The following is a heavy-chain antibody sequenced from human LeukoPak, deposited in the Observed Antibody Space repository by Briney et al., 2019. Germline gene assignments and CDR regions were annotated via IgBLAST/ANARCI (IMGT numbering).Heavy chain of an antibody. CDR2: ISSSSSTI. Sequence: GGSLRLSCAASGFTFSSYSMNWVRQAPGKGLEWVSYISSSSSTIYYADSVKGRFTISRDNAKNSLYLQMNSLRAEDTAVYYCAREVMVRGVDYWGQGTLVTVSS. D-gene: IGHD3-10*01. V-gene: IGHV3-48*04. CDR3: AREVMVRGVDY. CDR1: GFTFSSYS. J-gene: IGHJ4*02.